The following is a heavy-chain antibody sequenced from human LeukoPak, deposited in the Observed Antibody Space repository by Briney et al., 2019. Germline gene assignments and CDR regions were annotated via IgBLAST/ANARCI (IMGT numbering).Heavy chain of an antibody. J-gene: IGHJ4*02. V-gene: IGHV5-51*01. CDR3: ARGIAAAGVTKFDY. D-gene: IGHD6-13*01. CDR1: GYRFTSYW. CDR2: IYPGDSDT. Sequence: GASLQISFKGSGYRFTSYWIGWVRQLPGKGLECMGIIYPGDSDTRYSPSFQGQVTISADKSISTAYLQWSSLKASDTAMYYCARGIAAAGVTKFDYWGQGTLVTVSS.